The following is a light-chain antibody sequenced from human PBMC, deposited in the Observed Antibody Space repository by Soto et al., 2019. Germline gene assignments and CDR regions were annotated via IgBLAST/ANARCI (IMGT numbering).Light chain of an antibody. Sequence: QSALTLPPSVCETPGQSITIYCAGTSSDVGGYNHVSWYQQHADKAPKLLIHEVSNPPSGVSNRFSRSKSGNTASLTISGLQAEDEADYYCTSYTSISTYVFGTGTKVTVL. J-gene: IGLJ1*01. CDR1: SSDVGGYNH. V-gene: IGLV2-14*01. CDR3: TSYTSISTYV. CDR2: EVS.